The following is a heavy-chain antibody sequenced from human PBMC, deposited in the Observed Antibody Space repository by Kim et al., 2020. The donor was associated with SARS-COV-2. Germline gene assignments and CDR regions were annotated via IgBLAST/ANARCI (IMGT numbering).Heavy chain of an antibody. V-gene: IGHV3-49*04. CDR3: TRDRGRWDLD. J-gene: IGHJ1*01. D-gene: IGHD1-26*01. CDR1: GFTFGDYA. CDR2: IGSKPYGATT. Sequence: GVLRLSCTASGFTFGDYAMTWVRQAPGKGLEWVGFIGSKPYGATTQFAASVKGRFTISTDDSRSIVYLHMNSLKIEDTGLYYCTRDRGRWDLDWGQGTLVTVSS.